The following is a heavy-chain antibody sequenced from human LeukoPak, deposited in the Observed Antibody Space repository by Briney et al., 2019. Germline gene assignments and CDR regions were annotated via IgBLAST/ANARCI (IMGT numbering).Heavy chain of an antibody. CDR2: IIPIFGTA. J-gene: IGHJ4*02. V-gene: IGHV1-69*06. CDR1: GGTFMRHS. D-gene: IGHD6-13*01. Sequence: SVKVSCKASGGTFMRHSISWVRQAPGQGLEWMGGIIPIFGTANYAQKFQGRVTITADKSTSTAYMELSSLRSEDTAVYYCARDLLSSSSGDFDYWGQGTLVTVSS. CDR3: ARDLLSSSSGDFDY.